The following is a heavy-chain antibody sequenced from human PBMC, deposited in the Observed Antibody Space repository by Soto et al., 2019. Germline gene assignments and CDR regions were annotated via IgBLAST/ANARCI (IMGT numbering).Heavy chain of an antibody. D-gene: IGHD3-3*01. CDR3: ASEHKKKNFGVFPDYGMVV. V-gene: IGHV1-69*06. Sequence: SVKASCKAPGCPFSIYAISWVRQAPGQGLEWMGGIIPIFGTANYAQKFQGRVTITADNSTITDYMELSSLRSEDTAVYYCASEHKKKNFGVFPDYGMVVWGQGTTVTVSS. CDR2: IIPIFGTA. J-gene: IGHJ6*02. CDR1: GCPFSIYA.